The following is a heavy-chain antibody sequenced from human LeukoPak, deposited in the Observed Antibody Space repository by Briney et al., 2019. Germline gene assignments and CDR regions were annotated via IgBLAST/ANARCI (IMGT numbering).Heavy chain of an antibody. CDR3: AKDIDWLAFED. J-gene: IGHJ4*02. V-gene: IGHV3-23*01. CDR2: IGPSGDRT. CDR1: GYTFNIHG. Sequence: GGSLRLSCAASGYTFNIHGMNWVRQAPGKGPEWVSGIGPSGDRTYYADSVKGRFTISRDNSENTVYLQMNSLRVEDTALYYCAKDIDWLAFEDWGQGTLVTVSS. D-gene: IGHD6-19*01.